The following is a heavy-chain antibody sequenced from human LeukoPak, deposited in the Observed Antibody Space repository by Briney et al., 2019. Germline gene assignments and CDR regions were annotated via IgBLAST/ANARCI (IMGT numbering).Heavy chain of an antibody. Sequence: TGGSLRLSCAASGFTVSSNYMTWVRQAPGKGLEWVSLIYSGGTTYYADPVKGRFTISRDNSKNTLYLQMNSLRAEDTAVYYCARDSWPVAGLYYWGQGTVVTVSP. V-gene: IGHV3-66*01. D-gene: IGHD6-19*01. CDR3: ARDSWPVAGLYY. J-gene: IGHJ4*02. CDR2: IYSGGTT. CDR1: GFTVSSNY.